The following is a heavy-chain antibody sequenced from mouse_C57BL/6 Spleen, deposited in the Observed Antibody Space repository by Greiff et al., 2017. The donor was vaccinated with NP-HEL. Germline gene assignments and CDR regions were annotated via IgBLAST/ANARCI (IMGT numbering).Heavy chain of an antibody. Sequence: QVQLQQSGPGLVQPSQSLSITCTVSGFSLTSYGVHWVRQSPGKGLEWLGVIWSGGSTDYNAAFISRLSISKDKSKSQVFFKMNSLQADDTAIYYCARTGYSSSYWYFDVWGTGTTVTVSS. CDR2: IWSGGST. V-gene: IGHV2-2*01. CDR3: ARTGYSSSYWYFDV. CDR1: GFSLTSYG. J-gene: IGHJ1*03. D-gene: IGHD3-1*01.